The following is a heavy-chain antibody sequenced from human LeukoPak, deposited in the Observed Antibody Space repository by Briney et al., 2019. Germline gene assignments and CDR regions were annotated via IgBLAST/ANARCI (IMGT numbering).Heavy chain of an antibody. CDR1: GGSLSSYY. D-gene: IGHD1-26*01. V-gene: IGHV4-59*08. Sequence: PSETLSLTCTVSGGSLSSYYWSWIRQPPGKGLEWIGYIYYSGSTNYNPSLKSRVTISVDTSKNQFSLELSSVTAADTAVYYCATLGSTGIVGATPLYYYYGMDVWGQGTTVTVSS. CDR2: IYYSGST. CDR3: ATLGSTGIVGATPLYYYYGMDV. J-gene: IGHJ6*02.